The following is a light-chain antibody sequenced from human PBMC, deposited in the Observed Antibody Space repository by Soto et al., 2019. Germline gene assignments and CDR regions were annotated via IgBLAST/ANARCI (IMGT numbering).Light chain of an antibody. V-gene: IGKV1-39*01. CDR1: QNIKNS. CDR3: QQSYSTPRT. CDR2: AAS. Sequence: DIQMTQSPSSLSASVGDRVTITCRASQNIKNSVNWYQQTLGKAPRFLIYAASTLQGGVPSRFSGSGSGTDFTLTLSSLQPEDSATYYCQQSYSTPRTFGLGTKVEIK. J-gene: IGKJ1*01.